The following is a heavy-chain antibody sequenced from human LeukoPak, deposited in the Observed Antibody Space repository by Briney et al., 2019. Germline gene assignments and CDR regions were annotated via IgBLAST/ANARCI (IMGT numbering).Heavy chain of an antibody. V-gene: IGHV4-4*09. CDR3: ARRTVTTRMDAFDI. J-gene: IGHJ3*02. D-gene: IGHD4-17*01. CDR1: GGSISSYY. Sequence: SETLSLTCTVSGGSISSYYWSWIRQPPGKGLEWIGYIYTSGSTNYNPPLKSRVTISVDTSKNQFSLKLSSVTAADTAVYYCARRTVTTRMDAFDIWGQGTMVTVSS. CDR2: IYTSGST.